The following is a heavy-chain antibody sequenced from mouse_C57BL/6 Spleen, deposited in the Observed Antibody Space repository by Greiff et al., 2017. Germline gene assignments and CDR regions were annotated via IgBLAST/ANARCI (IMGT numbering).Heavy chain of an antibody. CDR1: GYTFTDYY. J-gene: IGHJ1*03. CDR3: ARRGTDYYGSSYVYFGV. V-gene: IGHV1-76*01. D-gene: IGHD1-1*01. Sequence: QVQLQQSGAELVRPGASVKLSCKASGYTFTDYYINWVKQRPGQGLEWIARIYPGSGNTYYNEKFKGKATLTAEKSSSTAYMQLSSLTSEDSAVYFCARRGTDYYGSSYVYFGVWGTGTTVTVSS. CDR2: IYPGSGNT.